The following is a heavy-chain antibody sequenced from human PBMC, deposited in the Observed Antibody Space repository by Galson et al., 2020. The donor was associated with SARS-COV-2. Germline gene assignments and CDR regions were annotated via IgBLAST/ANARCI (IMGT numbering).Heavy chain of an antibody. J-gene: IGHJ4*02. CDR1: GFTFDDYA. CDR2: ISWNSGSI. Sequence: GGSLRLSCAASGFTFDDYAMHWLRQAPGKGLEWVSGISWNSGSIGYADSVKGRFTISRDNAKNSLYLQMNSLRAEDTALYYCAKGHFSLDYLGQGTLVTVSS. D-gene: IGHD3-3*02. CDR3: AKGHFSLDY. V-gene: IGHV3-9*01.